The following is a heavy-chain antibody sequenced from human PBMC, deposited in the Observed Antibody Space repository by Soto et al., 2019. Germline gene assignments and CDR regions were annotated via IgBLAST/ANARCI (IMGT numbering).Heavy chain of an antibody. CDR1: GGSFSSSFYY. CDR2: IHYSGST. V-gene: IGHV4-39*01. CDR3: ARRGSGWFFDY. J-gene: IGHJ4*02. D-gene: IGHD6-19*01. Sequence: TSETLSLTCTVSGGSFSSSFYYWGWIRQPPGKGLEWIGSIHYSGSTYYNPSLKSRVTISLDTSKNQFSLKLSSVTAADTAVYYCARRGSGWFFDYWGQGTLVTVSS.